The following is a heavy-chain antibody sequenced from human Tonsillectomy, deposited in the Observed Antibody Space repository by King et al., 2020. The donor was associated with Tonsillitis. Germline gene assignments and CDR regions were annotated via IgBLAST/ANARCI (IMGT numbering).Heavy chain of an antibody. J-gene: IGHJ4*02. V-gene: IGHV4-34*01. Sequence: VQLQQWGAGLLKPSETLSLTCAVSGGSFSGYYWTWIRQPPGKGLEWIGATNHRASTPYNPSLKSRVPISVDTSNNQFSLRLTSVTAADSAVYYCARDRFCTNGVCYMGNFDYWAQGTLVTVSS. D-gene: IGHD2-8*01. CDR3: ARDRFCTNGVCYMGNFDY. CDR2: TNHRAST. CDR1: GGSFSGYY.